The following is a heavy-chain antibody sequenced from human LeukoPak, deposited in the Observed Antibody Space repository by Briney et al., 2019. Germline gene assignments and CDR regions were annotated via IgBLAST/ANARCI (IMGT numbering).Heavy chain of an antibody. CDR2: INAGNGNT. CDR3: ATAIAVAGKDY. Sequence: ASVKVSCKASEYTFTDYAINWVRQAPGQRLEWMGWINAGNGNTRYSQRFQGRVTITRDTSASTAYMELSSLTSEDTAVYYCATAIAVAGKDYWGQGTLVTASS. D-gene: IGHD6-19*01. J-gene: IGHJ4*02. CDR1: EYTFTDYA. V-gene: IGHV1-3*01.